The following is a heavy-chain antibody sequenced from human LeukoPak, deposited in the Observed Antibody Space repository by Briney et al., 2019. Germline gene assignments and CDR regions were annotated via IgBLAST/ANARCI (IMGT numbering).Heavy chain of an antibody. CDR2: IYHSAST. J-gene: IGHJ4*02. V-gene: IGHV4-38-2*02. CDR3: ARDPTTPYYYDSSGFDY. Sequence: SETLSLTCTVSGYSISSGYYWGWIRQPPGTGLEWIGSIYHSASTYYNPSLKSRVTISVDTSKNQFSLTLSSVTAADTAVYYCARDPTTPYYYDSSGFDYWGQGTLVTVSS. D-gene: IGHD3-22*01. CDR1: GYSISSGYY.